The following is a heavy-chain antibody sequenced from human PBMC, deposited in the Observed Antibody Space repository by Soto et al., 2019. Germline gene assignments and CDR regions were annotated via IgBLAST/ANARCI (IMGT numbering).Heavy chain of an antibody. J-gene: IGHJ6*02. CDR2: ISWNGDVL. CDR1: GFTFEDYA. Sequence: QLVESGGGLVQPGGSLRLSCAGSGFTFEDYAMYWVRQAPGKGLEWVSGISWNGDVLGYADSVRGRFTISRDDVKKSLYLQMKSLRTDDTALYYCVKSKYGDSPLMDVWGQGTTVAVS. V-gene: IGHV3-9*01. D-gene: IGHD4-17*01. CDR3: VKSKYGDSPLMDV.